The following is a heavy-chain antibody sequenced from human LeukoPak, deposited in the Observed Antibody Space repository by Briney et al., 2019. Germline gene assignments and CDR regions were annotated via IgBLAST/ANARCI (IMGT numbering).Heavy chain of an antibody. V-gene: IGHV4-34*01. CDR2: INHSGST. CDR1: GGSFSGYY. J-gene: IGHJ4*02. Sequence: PSETLSLTCAVYGGSFSGYYWSWIRQPPGKGPEWIGEINHSGSTNYNPSLKSRVTISVDTSKNQFSLKLSSVTAADTAVYYCARERYSGSYLPYWGQGTLVTVSS. D-gene: IGHD1-26*01. CDR3: ARERYSGSYLPY.